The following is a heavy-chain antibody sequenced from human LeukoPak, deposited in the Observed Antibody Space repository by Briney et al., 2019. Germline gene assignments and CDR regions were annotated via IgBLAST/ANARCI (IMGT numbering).Heavy chain of an antibody. Sequence: GRSLRLSCAASGFTFSSYAMHWVRQAPGKGLEWVAVISYDGSNKYYADSVKGRFTISRDNAKNSLYLQMNSLRAEDTAVYYCARGISWELLIDWFDPWGQGTLVTVSS. J-gene: IGHJ5*02. CDR3: ARGISWELLIDWFDP. CDR1: GFTFSSYA. V-gene: IGHV3-30*07. CDR2: ISYDGSNK. D-gene: IGHD1-26*01.